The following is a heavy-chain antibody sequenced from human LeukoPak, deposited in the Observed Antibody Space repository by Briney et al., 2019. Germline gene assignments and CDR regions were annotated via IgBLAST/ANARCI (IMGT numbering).Heavy chain of an antibody. J-gene: IGHJ3*02. Sequence: ASVRVSCKASGYTFTGYFMNWVRQAPGQGLEWLGRINPNTGGTNYAQNFQGRVTVTRDTSISTAYMELSRLRSDDTAVYYCARVGDGLNDAFDIGGQGTMVTVSS. CDR2: INPNTGGT. CDR1: GYTFTGYF. V-gene: IGHV1-2*06. D-gene: IGHD5-24*01. CDR3: ARVGDGLNDAFDI.